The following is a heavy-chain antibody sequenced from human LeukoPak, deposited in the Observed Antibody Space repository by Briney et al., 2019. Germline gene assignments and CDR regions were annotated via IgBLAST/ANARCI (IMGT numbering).Heavy chain of an antibody. CDR3: ARDSGFYDSSGYYDY. CDR2: ISHSGTT. CDR1: GGSLSSYD. J-gene: IGHJ4*02. V-gene: IGHV4-34*01. D-gene: IGHD3-22*01. Sequence: SETLSLTCAVYGGSLSSYDWSWIRQPPGKELEWIGEISHSGTTNYNPSLKSRLTISVDTSKNQFSLKLSSVTAADTAVYYCARDSGFYDSSGYYDYWGQGTLVTVSS.